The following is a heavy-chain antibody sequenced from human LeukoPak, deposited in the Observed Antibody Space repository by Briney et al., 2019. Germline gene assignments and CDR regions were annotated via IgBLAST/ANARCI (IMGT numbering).Heavy chain of an antibody. J-gene: IGHJ3*02. Sequence: ASVKVSCKASGYTFNRNAINWVRQAPGQGLEWMGWINTKTGTPTYAQGFTGRFVFSLDISVTTTYLQVSNLTAEDTAVYYCARRSPSADAFDMWGQGTMVTV. CDR1: GYTFNRNA. CDR3: ARRSPSADAFDM. V-gene: IGHV7-4-1*02. CDR2: INTKTGTP.